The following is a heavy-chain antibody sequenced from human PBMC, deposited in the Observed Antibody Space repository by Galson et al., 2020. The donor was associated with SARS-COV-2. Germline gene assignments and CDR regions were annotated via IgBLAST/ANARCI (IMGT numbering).Heavy chain of an antibody. J-gene: IGHJ4*02. CDR3: AKVVGTTKVVDY. Sequence: GGSLRLSCAASGFTFNNYAMSWVRQAPGKGLEWVSVISGSGGFTYYADSVKGRFTISRDNSKDTLFLQMKSLRAEDTAVYYCAKVVGTTKVVDYWGQGTLVSVSS. D-gene: IGHD1-26*01. CDR2: ISGSGGFT. V-gene: IGHV3-23*01. CDR1: GFTFNNYA.